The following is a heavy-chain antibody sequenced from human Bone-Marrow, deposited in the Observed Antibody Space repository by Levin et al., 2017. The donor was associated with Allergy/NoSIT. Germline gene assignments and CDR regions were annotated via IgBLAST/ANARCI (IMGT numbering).Heavy chain of an antibody. D-gene: IGHD6-19*01. J-gene: IGHJ4*02. Sequence: PGGSLRLSCVASGFSFADAWVSWVRQSPGKGLEWVGHIKRKIEGETTDYAAPVKGRFSISRDDSKNMGYLQMNSLENEDTAVYYCTTGYGSDWYGWGQGTLVTVSS. CDR3: TTGYGSDWYG. CDR2: IKRKIEGETT. V-gene: IGHV3-15*01. CDR1: GFSFADAW.